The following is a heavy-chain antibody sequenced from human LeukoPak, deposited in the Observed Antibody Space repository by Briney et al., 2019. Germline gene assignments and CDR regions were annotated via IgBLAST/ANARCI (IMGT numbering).Heavy chain of an antibody. D-gene: IGHD5/OR15-5a*01. CDR2: IYNSGST. CDR3: ARSPVLYHFDY. J-gene: IGHJ4*02. Sequence: PSETLSLTCTVSGGSISSYYWSWIRQPPGKGLEWIGYIYNSGSTDYNPSLKSRVTISVDTSKNQSSLKLSSLTAADTAVYYCARSPVLYHFDYWGQGTLVTVSS. CDR1: GGSISSYY. V-gene: IGHV4-59*08.